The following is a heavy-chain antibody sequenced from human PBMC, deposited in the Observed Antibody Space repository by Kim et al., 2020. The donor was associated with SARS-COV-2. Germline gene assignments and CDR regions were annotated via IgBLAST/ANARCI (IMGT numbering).Heavy chain of an antibody. CDR2: IGGTTNYI. CDR1: GFAFGTHS. CDR3: ARGGYCSSTSCYFYYYALDV. V-gene: IGHV3-21*01. D-gene: IGHD2-2*01. J-gene: IGHJ6*02. Sequence: GGSLRLSCAASGFAFGTHSMNWVRQAPGKGLEWVSSIGGTTNYIYYADSLEGRFTISRDNSKNSLYLQMDSLRAEDTAVYYCARGGYCSSTSCYFYYYALDVWGQGTTVTVSS.